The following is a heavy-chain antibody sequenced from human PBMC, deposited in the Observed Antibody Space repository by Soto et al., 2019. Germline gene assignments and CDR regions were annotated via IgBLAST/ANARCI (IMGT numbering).Heavy chain of an antibody. CDR2: IKSKTDGGTT. CDR1: GFTFSNAW. J-gene: IGHJ4*02. CDR3: TTTVVKTVLLWFGEVPNDY. D-gene: IGHD3-10*01. V-gene: IGHV3-15*07. Sequence: GGSLRLSCAASGFTFSNAWMNWVRQAPGKGLEWVGRIKSKTDGGTTDYAAPVKGRFTISRDDSKNTLYLQMNSLKTEDTAVYYCTTTVVKTVLLWFGEVPNDYWGQGTLVTVSS.